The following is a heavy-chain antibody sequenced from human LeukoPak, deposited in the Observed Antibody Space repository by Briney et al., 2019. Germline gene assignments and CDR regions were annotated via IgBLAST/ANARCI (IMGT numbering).Heavy chain of an antibody. V-gene: IGHV3-30*04. CDR3: AREDPFGY. CDR1: GFTFSSYA. CDR2: ISYDGSNK. Sequence: PGGSLRLSCAASGFTFSSYAMHWVRQAPGKGLEWVAVISYDGSNKYYADSVKGRFTISRDNSKNTLYLQMNSLRAEDTAVYYCAREDPFGYWGQGTLVTVSS. J-gene: IGHJ4*02.